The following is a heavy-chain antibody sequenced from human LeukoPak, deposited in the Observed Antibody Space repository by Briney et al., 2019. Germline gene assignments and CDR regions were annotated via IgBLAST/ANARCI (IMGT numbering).Heavy chain of an antibody. D-gene: IGHD2-15*01. J-gene: IGHJ4*02. CDR2: TNPNNGDT. CDR3: ARDFSTPQNILDY. V-gene: IGHV1-46*01. CDR1: GYTFTNYY. Sequence: ASVEVSCKASGYTFTNYYFHWVRQAPGQGLEWMGITNPNNGDTTYAQKFQGKVTVTRDTSTSTVYMELSSLRSEDTAVYYCARDFSTPQNILDYWGQGTLVTVSS.